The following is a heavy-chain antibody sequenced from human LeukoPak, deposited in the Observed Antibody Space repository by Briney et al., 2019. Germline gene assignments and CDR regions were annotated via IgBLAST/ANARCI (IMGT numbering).Heavy chain of an antibody. J-gene: IGHJ4*02. CDR2: TYYRSTWYN. CDR3: ARRGQWLVIDY. CDR1: GDSVSSNSVT. Sequence: SQTLSLTCAISGDSVSSNSVTWNWIRQSPSRGLEWLGRTYYRSTWYNDYAVSVKSRITINPDTSKNQFSLQLNSVTPEDTAVYYCARRGQWLVIDYWGQGTLVTVSS. V-gene: IGHV6-1*01. D-gene: IGHD6-19*01.